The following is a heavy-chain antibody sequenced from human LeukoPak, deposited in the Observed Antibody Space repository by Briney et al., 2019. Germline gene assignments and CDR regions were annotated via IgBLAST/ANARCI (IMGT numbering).Heavy chain of an antibody. J-gene: IGHJ6*02. CDR1: GFTFRNYA. D-gene: IGHD3-22*01. CDR3: ARGRDSSGYYWASYYYYGMDV. V-gene: IGHV3-7*01. CDR2: IKQDGSEK. Sequence: GGSLRLSCAASGFTFRNYAMSWVRQAPGKGLEWVANIKQDGSEKYYVDSVKGRFTISRDNAKNSLYLQMNSLRAEDTAVYYCARGRDSSGYYWASYYYYGMDVWGQGTTVTVSS.